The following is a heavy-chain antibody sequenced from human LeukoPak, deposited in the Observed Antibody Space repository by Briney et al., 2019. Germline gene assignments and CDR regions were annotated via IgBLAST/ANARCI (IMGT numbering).Heavy chain of an antibody. CDR3: ARHGGVAPFDY. J-gene: IGHJ4*02. CDR1: GGSISSYY. V-gene: IGHV4-59*08. D-gene: IGHD2-8*02. Sequence: PSETLSLACTVSGGSISSYYWSWIGQPPGDGLEWIGYIFFTGNTNYNPSLRSRITISIDTSKNQFSLHLSSVTAADTAVYYCARHGGVAPFDYWGQGTLVTVSS. CDR2: IFFTGNT.